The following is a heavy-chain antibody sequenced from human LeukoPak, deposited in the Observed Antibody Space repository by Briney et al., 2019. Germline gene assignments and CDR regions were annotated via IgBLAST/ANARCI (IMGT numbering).Heavy chain of an antibody. CDR1: GFTFSSYA. V-gene: IGHV3-23*01. J-gene: IGHJ4*02. D-gene: IGHD3-22*01. CDR3: AKPALYDSSGYYYLGTLGYFDY. CDR2: ISGSGGST. Sequence: GGPLRLSCAASGFTFSSYAMSWVREAPGKGLEGVLAISGSGGSTYYADSVKGRFTISRDNSKNTLYLQMNSLRAEDTAVYYCAKPALYDSSGYYYLGTLGYFDYWGQGPLVTVSS.